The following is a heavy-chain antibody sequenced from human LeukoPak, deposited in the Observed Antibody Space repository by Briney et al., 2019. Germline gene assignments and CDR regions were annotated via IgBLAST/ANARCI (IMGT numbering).Heavy chain of an antibody. J-gene: IGHJ4*02. CDR2: ISSSSSTI. Sequence: GGSLRLSCAASGFTFSGYSMNWVRQASGKGLEWVSYISSSSSTIYYADSVKGRFTISRDNAKNSLYLQMNSLRAEDTAVYYCARDSGGRVYNYWGQGTLVTVSS. CDR1: GFTFSGYS. D-gene: IGHD6-13*01. V-gene: IGHV3-48*04. CDR3: ARDSGGRVYNY.